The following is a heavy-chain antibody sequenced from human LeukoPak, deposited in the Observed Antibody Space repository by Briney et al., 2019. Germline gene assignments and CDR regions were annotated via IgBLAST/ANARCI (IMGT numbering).Heavy chain of an antibody. V-gene: IGHV3-30-3*01. Sequence: PGRSLRLSCAASGFTFSSYAMHWVRQAPGKGLEWVTVISYDGSNKYYADSVKGRFTISRDNSKNTLYLQMDSLRAEDTAVYYCARGVYYYYYMDVWGKGTTVTVSS. CDR2: ISYDGSNK. CDR3: ARGVYYYYYMDV. J-gene: IGHJ6*03. CDR1: GFTFSSYA.